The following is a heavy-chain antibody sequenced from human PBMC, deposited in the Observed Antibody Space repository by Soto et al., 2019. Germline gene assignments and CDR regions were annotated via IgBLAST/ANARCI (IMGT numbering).Heavy chain of an antibody. J-gene: IGHJ4*02. Sequence: EVQLVESGGGLVKPGGSLRLSCAASGFTFSSYSMNWVRQAPGKGLEWVSSISTSSSYIHYADSVKGRFTISRDNAKNSMYLQMNSLRAEDTAGYYCARGGSGRYEDVGDWGQGTLVTVSS. CDR3: ARGGSGRYEDVGD. CDR2: ISTSSSYI. V-gene: IGHV3-21*01. D-gene: IGHD6-19*01. CDR1: GFTFSSYS.